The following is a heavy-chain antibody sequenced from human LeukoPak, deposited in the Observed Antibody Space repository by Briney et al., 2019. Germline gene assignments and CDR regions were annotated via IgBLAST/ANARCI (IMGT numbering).Heavy chain of an antibody. D-gene: IGHD3-16*01. J-gene: IGHJ4*02. CDR2: IYTSGST. CDR1: GGSISSGSYY. CDR3: ARGHMITFGGVSPGFDY. Sequence: PSETLSLTCTVSGGSISSGSYYWSWIRQPAGKGLEWIGHIYTSGSTNYNPSLKSRVTISVDTSKNQFSLKLSSVTAADTAVYYCARGHMITFGGVSPGFDYWGQGTLVTVSS. V-gene: IGHV4-61*09.